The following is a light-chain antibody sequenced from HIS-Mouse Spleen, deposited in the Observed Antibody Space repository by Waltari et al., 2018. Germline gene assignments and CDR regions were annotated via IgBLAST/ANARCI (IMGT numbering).Light chain of an antibody. CDR3: MQALQTWT. V-gene: IGKV2-28*01. CDR1: QSLLHSNGYTS. J-gene: IGKJ1*01. CDR2: LGS. Sequence: VMTQSSLSLPVTPGEPASISCRSSQSLLHSNGYTSLDWYLKKPGQSPQLLIYLGSNRAAEVPDRFSGSGSGTDFTLKISRVEAEDVGVYYCMQALQTWTFGQGTKVEIK.